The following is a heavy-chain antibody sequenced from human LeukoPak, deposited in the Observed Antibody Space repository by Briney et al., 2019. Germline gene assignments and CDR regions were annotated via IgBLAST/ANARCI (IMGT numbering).Heavy chain of an antibody. J-gene: IGHJ6*02. V-gene: IGHV3-20*04. D-gene: IGHD3-10*01. CDR1: GFTFDDYG. Sequence: GGSLRLSCAASGFTFDDYGMSWVRQAPGKGLEWVSGINWNGGSTGYADSVKGRFTISRDNAKNSLYLQMNSLRAEDTALYYCARAVGSGSYYGGYYYYGMDVWGQGTTVIVSS. CDR2: INWNGGST. CDR3: ARAVGSGSYYGGYYYYGMDV.